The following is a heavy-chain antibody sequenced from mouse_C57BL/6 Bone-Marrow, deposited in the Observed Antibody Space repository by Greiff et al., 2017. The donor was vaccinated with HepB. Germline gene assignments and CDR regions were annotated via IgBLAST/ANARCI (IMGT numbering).Heavy chain of an antibody. J-gene: IGHJ2*01. D-gene: IGHD1-1*01. CDR3: ARSYYYWRYFDY. Sequence: QVQLKESGAELARPGSSVKLSCKASGYTFTSYGISWVKQRTGQGLEWIGEIYPRSGNTYYNEKFKGKATLTADKSSSTAYMELRSLTSEDSAVYFCARSYYYWRYFDYWGQGTTLTVSS. V-gene: IGHV1-81*01. CDR1: GYTFTSYG. CDR2: IYPRSGNT.